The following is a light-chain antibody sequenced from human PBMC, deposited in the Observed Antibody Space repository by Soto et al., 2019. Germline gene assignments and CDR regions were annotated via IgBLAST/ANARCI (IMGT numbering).Light chain of an antibody. Sequence: QAVVTQEPSLTVSPGGTVTLTCGSSTGAVTSGHFPYWFQQKPGQAPRTLIYDTSNTQSWTPARFSGSLLGDKAALTLSGAQPEDEAEYYCLLSYSSTAVFAGGTQLAVL. CDR2: DTS. V-gene: IGLV7-46*01. CDR1: TGAVTSGHF. CDR3: LLSYSSTAV. J-gene: IGLJ7*01.